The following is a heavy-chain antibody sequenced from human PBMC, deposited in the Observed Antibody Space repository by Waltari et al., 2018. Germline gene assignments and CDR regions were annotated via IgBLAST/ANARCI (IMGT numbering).Heavy chain of an antibody. D-gene: IGHD3-9*01. Sequence: QVRLLASGGDVVQPGGSLRLSCAAAGFPFSASVMHGVRQAPGKGLEWVAFIRYDGSNNYYADSVKGRFTISRDNSKNTLYLQMNSLRAEDTAVYYCAIPRRYSGWDSFDIWGQGTMVTVSS. CDR1: GFPFSASV. J-gene: IGHJ3*02. V-gene: IGHV3-30*02. CDR3: AIPRRYSGWDSFDI. CDR2: IRYDGSNN.